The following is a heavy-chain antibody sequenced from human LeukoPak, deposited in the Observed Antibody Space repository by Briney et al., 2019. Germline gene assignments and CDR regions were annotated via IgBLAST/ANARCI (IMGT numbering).Heavy chain of an antibody. CDR3: ARGGYYQHNWFDP. D-gene: IGHD3-22*01. V-gene: IGHV4-34*01. Sequence: SETLSLTCAVYGGSFSGYYWSWIRQPPGKGLEWIGEINHSGSTNYNPSLKSRVTISVDTSKNQFSLKLSSVTAADTAVCYCARGGYYQHNWFDPWGQGTLVTVSS. CDR2: INHSGST. J-gene: IGHJ5*02. CDR1: GGSFSGYY.